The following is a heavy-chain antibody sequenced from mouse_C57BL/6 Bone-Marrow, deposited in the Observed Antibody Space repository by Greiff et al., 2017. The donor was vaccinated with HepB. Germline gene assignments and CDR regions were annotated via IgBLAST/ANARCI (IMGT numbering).Heavy chain of an antibody. Sequence: EVQLVESGGDLVKPGGSLKLSCAASGFTFSSYGMSWVRQTPDKRLEWVATISSGGSYTYYPDSVKGRFTISRDNAKNTLYLQMSSLKSEDTAMYYCARRCKAWFAYWGRGTLVTVSA. CDR3: ARRCKAWFAY. V-gene: IGHV5-6*01. J-gene: IGHJ3*01. CDR2: ISSGGSYT. CDR1: GFTFSSYG.